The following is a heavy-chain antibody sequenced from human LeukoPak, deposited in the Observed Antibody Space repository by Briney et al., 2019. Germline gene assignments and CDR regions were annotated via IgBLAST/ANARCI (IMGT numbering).Heavy chain of an antibody. V-gene: IGHV3-21*01. CDR2: ISSGSTYI. Sequence: GGSLRLFCEASGFTFSTFAMIWVRQPPGKGLEWVSSISSGSTYIYYADSVKGRFTISRDNAKNSLYLEMNSLRAEDSAVYYCARIVNWNVDYWGQGTLVTVSS. CDR1: GFTFSTFA. J-gene: IGHJ4*02. D-gene: IGHD1-1*01. CDR3: ARIVNWNVDY.